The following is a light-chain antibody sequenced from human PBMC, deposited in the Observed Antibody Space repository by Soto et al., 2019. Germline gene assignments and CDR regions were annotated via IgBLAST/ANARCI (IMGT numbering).Light chain of an antibody. V-gene: IGLV1-44*01. CDR3: AAWDDILSVMM. Sequence: QSLLTQPPSASGTPGQRVTISCSGTSSNIGSNVVNWYHQVPGTAPKILIYSTNHRPSGVPDRFSGSKSGTSASLAISGLQSEDEADYYCAAWDDILSVMMFGGGTKVTVL. J-gene: IGLJ3*02. CDR1: SSNIGSNV. CDR2: STN.